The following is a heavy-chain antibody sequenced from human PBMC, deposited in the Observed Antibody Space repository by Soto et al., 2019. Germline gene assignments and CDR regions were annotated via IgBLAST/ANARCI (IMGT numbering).Heavy chain of an antibody. D-gene: IGHD3-3*01. CDR2: ISYDGSNK. V-gene: IGHV3-30-3*01. Sequence: GGSLRLSCAASGFTFSSYAMHWVRQAPGKGLEWVAVISYDGSNKYYADSVKGRFTISRDNSKNTLYLQMNSLRAEDTAVYYCARDRAFTYYDFWSGYYPSYYYGMDVWGQGTTVTAP. CDR3: ARDRAFTYYDFWSGYYPSYYYGMDV. CDR1: GFTFSSYA. J-gene: IGHJ6*02.